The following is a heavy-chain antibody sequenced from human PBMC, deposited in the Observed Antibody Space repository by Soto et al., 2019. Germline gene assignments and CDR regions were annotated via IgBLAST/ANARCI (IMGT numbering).Heavy chain of an antibody. D-gene: IGHD5-18*01. CDR3: ARDLRVDTAMVRPFDY. V-gene: IGHV3-48*01. CDR1: GFTFSSYS. J-gene: IGHJ4*01. Sequence: GGSLRLSCAASGFTFSSYSMNWVRQAPGKGLEWVSYISSSSSTIYYADSLKGRFTISRDNAKYSLYLQMNSLRAEHTAVYYCARDLRVDTAMVRPFDYRGHRTLVTVS. CDR2: ISSSSSTI.